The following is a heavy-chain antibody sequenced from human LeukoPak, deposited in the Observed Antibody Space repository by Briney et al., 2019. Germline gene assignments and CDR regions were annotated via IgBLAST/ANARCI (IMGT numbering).Heavy chain of an antibody. CDR2: INWNGGST. Sequence: PGGSLRLSCAASGFTFDDYGMSWVRQAPGKGLEWVSGINWNGGSTGYADSVKGRFTISRDNAKNSLCLQMNSLRAEDTALYYCARDSKRYYDFWSGYGGTAEEYYFDYWGQGTLVTVSS. CDR1: GFTFDDYG. J-gene: IGHJ4*02. CDR3: ARDSKRYYDFWSGYGGTAEEYYFDY. D-gene: IGHD3-3*01. V-gene: IGHV3-20*04.